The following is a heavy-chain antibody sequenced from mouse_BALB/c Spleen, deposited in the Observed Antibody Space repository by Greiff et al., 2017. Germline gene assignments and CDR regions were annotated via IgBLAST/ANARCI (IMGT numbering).Heavy chain of an antibody. D-gene: IGHD2-1*01. CDR2: ISSGGSYT. Sequence: EVKLVESGGGLVKPGGSLKLSCAASGFTFSSYTMSWVRQTPEKRLEWVATISSGGSYTYYPDSVKGRFTISRDNAKNTLYLQMSSLKSEDTAMYYCTREDGYGNYGFAYWGQGTLVTVSA. CDR1: GFTFSSYT. V-gene: IGHV5-6-4*01. CDR3: TREDGYGNYGFAY. J-gene: IGHJ3*01.